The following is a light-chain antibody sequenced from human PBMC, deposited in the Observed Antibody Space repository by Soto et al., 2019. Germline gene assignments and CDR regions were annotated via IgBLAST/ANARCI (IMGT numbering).Light chain of an antibody. J-gene: IGLJ1*01. CDR3: QSYDRSLSDHV. CDR2: GNS. V-gene: IGLV1-40*01. CDR1: VSKTGAGYD. Sequence: QTVLREPPPVSGAPGPRVPVSCTGGVSKTGAGYDVHWYQQLPGTAPKLLIYGNSNRPSGVPDRFSGSKSGTSASLAITGLQAEDEADYYCQSYDRSLSDHVFGTGTKVTVL.